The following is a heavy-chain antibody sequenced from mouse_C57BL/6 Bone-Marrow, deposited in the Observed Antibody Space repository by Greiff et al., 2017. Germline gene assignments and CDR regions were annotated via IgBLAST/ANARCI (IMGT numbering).Heavy chain of an antibody. J-gene: IGHJ2*01. D-gene: IGHD2-4*01. CDR3: TTFVYDSY. V-gene: IGHV14-4*01. CDR2: IDPENGDT. CDR1: GFNIKDDY. Sequence: VQLKQSGAELVRPGASVKLSCTASGFNIKDDYMHWVKQRPEQGLEWIGWIDPENGDTEYASKFQGKATITADTSSNTAYLQLSSLTSEDTAVYYCTTFVYDSYWGQGTTLTVSS.